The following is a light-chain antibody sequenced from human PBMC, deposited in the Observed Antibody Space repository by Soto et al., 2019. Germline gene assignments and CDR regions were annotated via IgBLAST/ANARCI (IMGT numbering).Light chain of an antibody. CDR3: QQYKSYSRT. J-gene: IGKJ1*01. CDR1: QSISNW. V-gene: IGKV1-5*03. CDR2: KAS. Sequence: TITCRASQSISNWLAWYRQKPGKAPNLLIYKASSLESGVPSRFSGSGSGTEFALTISSLQPEDFATYYCQQYKSYSRTFGQGTKVDIK.